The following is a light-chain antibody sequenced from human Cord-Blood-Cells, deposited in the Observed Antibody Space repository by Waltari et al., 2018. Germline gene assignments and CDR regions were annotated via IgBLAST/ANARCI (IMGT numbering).Light chain of an antibody. CDR1: SSNIRAGYD. CDR3: QSYDSSLSVYV. CDR2: GTS. J-gene: IGLJ1*01. Sequence: QSVLTQPPSVSGAPGQRVTISCTWSSSNIRAGYDVHWYQQLPGTAPKLLIYGTSNRPSGVPDRFSGSKSGTSASLAITGLQAEDEADYYCQSYDSSLSVYVFGTGTKVTVL. V-gene: IGLV1-40*01.